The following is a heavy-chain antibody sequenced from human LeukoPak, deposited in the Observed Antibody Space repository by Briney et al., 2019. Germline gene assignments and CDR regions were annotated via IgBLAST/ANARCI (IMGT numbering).Heavy chain of an antibody. V-gene: IGHV3-49*04. Sequence: GGSLRLSCTASGFTFGDYAMSWVRQAPGKGLEWVGFIRSKAYGGTTEYAASVKGRFTISRDDSKSIAYLQMNSLKTEDTAVYYCTGGVGIFDYWGQGTLVTVSS. D-gene: IGHD1-26*01. CDR1: GFTFGDYA. J-gene: IGHJ4*02. CDR3: TGGVGIFDY. CDR2: IRSKAYGGTT.